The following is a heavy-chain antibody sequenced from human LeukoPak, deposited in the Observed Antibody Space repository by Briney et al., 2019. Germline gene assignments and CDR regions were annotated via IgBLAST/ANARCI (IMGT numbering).Heavy chain of an antibody. Sequence: PSETLSLTCTVSGGSVSSGSYYWSWIRQPPGKGLECIGYIYYSGSTNYNPSLKSRVTISVDTSKNQFSLKLSSVTAADTAVYYCATESIAAAAYFDYWGQGTLVTVSS. J-gene: IGHJ4*02. CDR2: IYYSGST. CDR3: ATESIAAAAYFDY. CDR1: GGSVSSGSYY. V-gene: IGHV4-61*01. D-gene: IGHD6-13*01.